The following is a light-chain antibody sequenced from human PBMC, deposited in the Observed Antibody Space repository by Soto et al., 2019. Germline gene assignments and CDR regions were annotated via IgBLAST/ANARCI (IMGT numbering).Light chain of an antibody. CDR2: EVA. V-gene: IGLV2-14*01. CDR3: NSYTNDTTLV. Sequence: QSALAQPASVSGSPGQPITISCTGTSSDVGAYKFVSWYQHHPGKAPKLLIFEVANRPSGVSSRFSGSKSGNTASLPISRLLPEDEADYYCNSYTNDTTLVFGSGTKLTVL. J-gene: IGLJ1*01. CDR1: SSDVGAYKF.